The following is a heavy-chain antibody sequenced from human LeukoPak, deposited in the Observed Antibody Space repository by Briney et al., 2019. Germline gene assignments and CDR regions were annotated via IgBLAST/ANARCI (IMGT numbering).Heavy chain of an antibody. J-gene: IGHJ5*02. Sequence: ASVTVSCKASGYTFTSYGISWVRQAPGQGLEWMGWISAYNGNTNYAQKLQGRVTMTTDTSTSTAYMDLRSLRSDDTAVYYCARAGGDSPRGWFDPWGQGTLVTVSS. CDR1: GYTFTSYG. CDR2: ISAYNGNT. CDR3: ARAGGDSPRGWFDP. D-gene: IGHD2-21*02. V-gene: IGHV1-18*01.